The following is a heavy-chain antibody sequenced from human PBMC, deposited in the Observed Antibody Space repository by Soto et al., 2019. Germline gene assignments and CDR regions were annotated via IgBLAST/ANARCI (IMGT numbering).Heavy chain of an antibody. Sequence: QVQLVESGGGVVQPGRSLRLSCAASGFTVSNYAMHWIRQAPGKGLEWVAVISYDGSNRQYADSVKGRFTISRDNFENTLYLHMDSLRAEDTAMYYCARDWGSNYHTRDRWDWWGQGTLVTVSS. D-gene: IGHD1-26*01. V-gene: IGHV3-30-3*01. CDR3: ARDWGSNYHTRDRWDW. J-gene: IGHJ4*02. CDR2: ISYDGSNR. CDR1: GFTVSNYA.